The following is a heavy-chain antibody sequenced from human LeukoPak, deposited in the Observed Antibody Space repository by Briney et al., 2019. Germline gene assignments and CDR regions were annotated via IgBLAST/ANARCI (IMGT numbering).Heavy chain of an antibody. D-gene: IGHD5-18*01. CDR3: ASSPFGYSYGPTDY. CDR1: GFTFSSYS. Sequence: GGSLRLSCAASGFTFSSYSMNWVRQAPGKGLEWVSYISSSSSTIYYADSLKGRFTISRDNAKNSLYLQMNSLRAEDTAVYYCASSPFGYSYGPTDYWGQGTLVTVSS. CDR2: ISSSSSTI. J-gene: IGHJ4*02. V-gene: IGHV3-48*04.